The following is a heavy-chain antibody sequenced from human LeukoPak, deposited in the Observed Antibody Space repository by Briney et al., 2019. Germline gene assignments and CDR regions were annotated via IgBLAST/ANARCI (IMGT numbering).Heavy chain of an antibody. J-gene: IGHJ4*02. CDR3: ARTRIQAGHFDY. D-gene: IGHD6-19*01. CDR2: INPNSGGT. V-gene: IGHV1-2*02. CDR1: GYTFTGYY. Sequence: ASVKVSCKASGYTFTGYYMHWVRQAPGQGLEWMGWINPNSGGTNYAQKFQGRVTMTRDTSNSTAYMELSRLRSDDTAVYYCARTRIQAGHFDYWGQGTLVTVSS.